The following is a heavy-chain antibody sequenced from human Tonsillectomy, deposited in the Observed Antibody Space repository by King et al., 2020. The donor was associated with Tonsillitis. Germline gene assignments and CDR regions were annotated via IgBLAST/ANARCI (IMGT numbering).Heavy chain of an antibody. V-gene: IGHV1-69*06. CDR3: ARGGVYSSGWYAFDI. D-gene: IGHD6-19*01. J-gene: IGHJ3*02. Sequence: QLVQSGAEVKKPGSSVKVSCKASGGPFSSYAFSCVRQAPGQGLEWMGGIIPIFGTANYAQKFQGRVTITADKSTSTAYMELSSLRSEDTAVYYCARGGVYSSGWYAFDIWGQGTMVTVSS. CDR1: GGPFSSYA. CDR2: IIPIFGTA.